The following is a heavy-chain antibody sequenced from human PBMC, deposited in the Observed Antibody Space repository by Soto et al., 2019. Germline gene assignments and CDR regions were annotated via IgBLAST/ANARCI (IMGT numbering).Heavy chain of an antibody. J-gene: IGHJ4*02. D-gene: IGHD1-1*01. CDR2: ISYDGINK. Sequence: QVQLVESGGGVVQPGRSLRLSCAASGFTFSSYGLHWVRQAPGKGLEWVAVISYDGINKYYADSVKGRFTISRDNSKNTLYLQMNSLRAEDTAVYYCAKSVYNWNDGFSDYWGQGTLVTVSS. V-gene: IGHV3-30*18. CDR1: GFTFSSYG. CDR3: AKSVYNWNDGFSDY.